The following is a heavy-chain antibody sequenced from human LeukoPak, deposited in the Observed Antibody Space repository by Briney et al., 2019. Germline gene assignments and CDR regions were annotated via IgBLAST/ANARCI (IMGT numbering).Heavy chain of an antibody. CDR1: GGSISSYY. J-gene: IGHJ5*02. V-gene: IGHV4-4*07. D-gene: IGHD6-13*01. CDR3: SKGGSSWYNWFDP. CDR2: IYSTGST. Sequence: SETLSLTCTVSGGSISSYYWRWIRQSAGKGLEWIGRIYSTGSTNYNPSLKSRVTMSIDTSKNQFSLNLSSVTAADTAIYYCSKGGSSWYNWFDPWGQGTLVTVSS.